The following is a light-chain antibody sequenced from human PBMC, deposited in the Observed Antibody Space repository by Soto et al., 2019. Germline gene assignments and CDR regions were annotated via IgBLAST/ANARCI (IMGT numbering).Light chain of an antibody. V-gene: IGLV2-14*03. J-gene: IGLJ2*01. Sequence: QSALTQPASVSGSPGQSITISCTGTSSDVANYNYLSWYQQHPGKAPKLIIYDVSNRPSGVSNRFSGSKSGNTASLTISGLQAEGEADYYCSSYTIISPLVFGGGTKVTVL. CDR2: DVS. CDR1: SSDVANYNY. CDR3: SSYTIISPLV.